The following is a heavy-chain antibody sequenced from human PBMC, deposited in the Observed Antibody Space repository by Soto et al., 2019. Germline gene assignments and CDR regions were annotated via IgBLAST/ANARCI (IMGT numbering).Heavy chain of an antibody. CDR3: ARGVGATTGNDY. D-gene: IGHD1-26*01. V-gene: IGHV4-38-2*01. CDR2: IYHSGST. Sequence: QVQLQESGPGLVKPSETLSLTCAVSGYSISSGYYWGWIRQPPGKGLEWIGSIYHSGSTYYNPSLKSRVPISVDTSKNQFSLKLSSVTAADTAVYYCARGVGATTGNDYWGQGTLVTVSS. J-gene: IGHJ4*02. CDR1: GYSISSGYY.